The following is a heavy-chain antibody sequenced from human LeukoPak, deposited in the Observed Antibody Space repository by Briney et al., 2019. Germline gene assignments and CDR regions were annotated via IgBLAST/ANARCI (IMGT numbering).Heavy chain of an antibody. CDR1: GYTFTNYG. CDR2: INTKTGNP. D-gene: IGHD5-18*01. CDR3: ARGAGETAMVTNFDY. Sequence: GASVKVSCKASGYTFTNYGLNWVRQAPGQGLEWTGWINTKTGNPKYAQGFTGRFVFSLDTSVTTAYLQISSLEAEDTAVYYCARGAGETAMVTNFDYWGQGTLVTVSS. V-gene: IGHV7-4-1*02. J-gene: IGHJ4*02.